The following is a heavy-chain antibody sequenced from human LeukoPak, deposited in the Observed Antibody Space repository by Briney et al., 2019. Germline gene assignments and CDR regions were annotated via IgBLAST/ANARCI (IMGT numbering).Heavy chain of an antibody. CDR3: AKVRYCSGGSCYFYYGMDV. V-gene: IGHV3-30-3*01. Sequence: PGRSLRLSCAASGFTFSSYAMHWVRQAPGKGLEWVAVISYDGSNKYYADSAKGRFTISREISKKTLYLQMNSLRSEDTAVYYCAKVRYCSGGSCYFYYGMDVWGQGTTVIVSS. CDR1: GFTFSSYA. J-gene: IGHJ6*02. CDR2: ISYDGSNK. D-gene: IGHD2-15*01.